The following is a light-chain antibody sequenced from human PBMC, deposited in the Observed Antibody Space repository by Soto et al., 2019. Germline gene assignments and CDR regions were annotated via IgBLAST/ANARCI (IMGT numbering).Light chain of an antibody. V-gene: IGLV1-40*01. Sequence: QSVLTQPPSVSGAPGQRVAISCTGSSSNIGAGYDVHWYQQLPGTAPKLLIYGNSNRPSGVPDRFSGSKSGTSASLAITGLQAEYEADYYCQTYDSSLSVIYVFGTGTKVTVL. CDR3: QTYDSSLSVIYV. CDR1: SSNIGAGYD. J-gene: IGLJ1*01. CDR2: GNS.